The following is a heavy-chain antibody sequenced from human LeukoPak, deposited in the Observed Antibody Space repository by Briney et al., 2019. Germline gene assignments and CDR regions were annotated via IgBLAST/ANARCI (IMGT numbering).Heavy chain of an antibody. J-gene: IGHJ5*02. V-gene: IGHV4-61*02. CDR1: GASISSGTSY. CDR3: ARFTPQGYGWGGYNRFDP. D-gene: IGHD3-16*01. CDR2: IYSSGST. Sequence: SETLSLTCTVSGASISSGTSYWSWIRQPAGKRLEWIGRIYSSGSTNYNPSLTSRVTMSVDTSKNQFSLKLTSVTAADTAVYYCARFTPQGYGWGGYNRFDPWGQGTLVTVSS.